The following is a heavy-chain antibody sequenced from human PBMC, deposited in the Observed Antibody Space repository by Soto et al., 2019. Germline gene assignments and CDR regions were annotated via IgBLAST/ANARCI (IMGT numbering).Heavy chain of an antibody. CDR1: GFTLSYA. Sequence: QLSESGGGLVQPGGSLTLSCAASGFTLSYAMTWVRQPPGRGREWVSSMNGAATSTSYADSVKGRFTTSRDKARNTQYLEMKILRPEDTAVYFCARGGADHYDYGMDVWGQGTTVIVAS. CDR3: ARGGADHYDYGMDV. D-gene: IGHD3-16*01. CDR2: MNGAATST. J-gene: IGHJ6*02. V-gene: IGHV3-23*05.